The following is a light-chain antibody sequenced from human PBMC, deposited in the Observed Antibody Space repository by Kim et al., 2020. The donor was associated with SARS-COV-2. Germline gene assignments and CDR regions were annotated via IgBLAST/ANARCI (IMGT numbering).Light chain of an antibody. CDR3: SSYAGSDNHWV. Sequence: QSALTQPPSASGSPGQSVTISCTGTSSDVGGYNFVSWDQQHPGKAPTLIIYDVNKRPSGVPNRFSGSKSGNTASLTVSGLQPEDEADYYCSSYAGSDNHWVFGGGTKVTVL. V-gene: IGLV2-8*01. CDR1: SSDVGGYNF. J-gene: IGLJ3*02. CDR2: DVN.